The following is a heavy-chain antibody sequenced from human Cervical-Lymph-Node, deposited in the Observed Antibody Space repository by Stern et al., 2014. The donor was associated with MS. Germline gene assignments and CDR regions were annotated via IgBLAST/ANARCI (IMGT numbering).Heavy chain of an antibody. D-gene: IGHD3-22*01. J-gene: IGHJ5*02. Sequence: QLQLQESGPGLVKPSETLSLTCTVSGGSISSSSYYWGWIRQPPGKGLEWIGSIYYSGSLYYNPSHKSRVPISVDTSNTQCSLKLSSVTAADTAVYYCARWAYSSGWYNWFDPWGQGTLVTVSS. CDR1: GGSISSSSYY. V-gene: IGHV4-39*01. CDR3: ARWAYSSGWYNWFDP. CDR2: IYYSGSL.